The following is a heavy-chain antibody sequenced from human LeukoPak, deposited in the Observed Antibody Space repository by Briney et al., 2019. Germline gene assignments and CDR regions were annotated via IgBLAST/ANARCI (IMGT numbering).Heavy chain of an antibody. CDR3: ARRPLYCSGGSCSGRWFDP. D-gene: IGHD2-15*01. CDR2: INHSGST. Sequence: SQTLSLTCAVYGGSFSGYYWSWIRQPPAKGLEWMGEINHSGSTNYNPSLKSRATISVETAKNQFSLKRSSVAAADTAVYYCARRPLYCSGGSCSGRWFDPWGQGTRVPVSS. V-gene: IGHV4-34*01. CDR1: GGSFSGYY. J-gene: IGHJ5*02.